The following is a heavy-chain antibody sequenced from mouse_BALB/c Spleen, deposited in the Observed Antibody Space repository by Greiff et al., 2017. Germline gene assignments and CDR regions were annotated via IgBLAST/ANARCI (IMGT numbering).Heavy chain of an antibody. V-gene: IGHV7-3*02. CDR3: ARDRDLGLDY. Sequence: EVMLVESGGGLVQPGGSLRLSCATSGFTFTDYYMSWVRQPPGKALEWLGFISNKANGYTTEYSASVKGLLTISRDTSQSMLYLQMNTLGAEDGATYYWARDRDLGLDYWGQGTTLTVSS. CDR1: GFTFTDYY. J-gene: IGHJ2*01. D-gene: IGHD3-3*01. CDR2: ISNKANGYTT.